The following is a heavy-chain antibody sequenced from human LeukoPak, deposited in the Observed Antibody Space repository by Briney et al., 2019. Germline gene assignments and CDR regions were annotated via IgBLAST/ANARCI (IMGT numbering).Heavy chain of an antibody. J-gene: IGHJ6*03. D-gene: IGHD6-13*01. CDR1: GGSISSYY. CDR3: ARDLTWGIAAAGTSPMDV. V-gene: IGHV4-4*07. CDR2: IYTSGST. Sequence: PSETLSLTCTVSGGSISSYYWSWLRQPAGKGLEWIGRIYTSGSTNYSPSLKSRVTMSVDTSKNQFSLKLSSVTAADTAVYYCARDLTWGIAAAGTSPMDVWGKGTTVTVSS.